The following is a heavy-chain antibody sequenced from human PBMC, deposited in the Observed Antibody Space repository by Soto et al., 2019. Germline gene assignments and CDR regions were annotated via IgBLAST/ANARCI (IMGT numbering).Heavy chain of an antibody. J-gene: IGHJ4*02. Sequence: EEQLVESGGDLVQPGGSLRLSCAASGFTVSNNYMSWVPQAPGKGLEWVSLIYSGGSTYYADSVKGRFTISRDSSKNTLYLQMNSLRAEDTAMYYCAAYSHKGYWGQGTLVTVSS. CDR2: IYSGGST. CDR1: GFTVSNNY. D-gene: IGHD3-16*01. CDR3: AAYSHKGY. V-gene: IGHV3-66*01.